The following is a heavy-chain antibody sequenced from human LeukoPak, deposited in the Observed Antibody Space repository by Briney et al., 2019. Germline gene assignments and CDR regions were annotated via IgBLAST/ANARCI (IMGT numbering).Heavy chain of an antibody. V-gene: IGHV3-23*01. CDR2: ISGSGGST. D-gene: IGHD4-17*01. Sequence: GGSLRLSCAASGFTFSSYAMSWVRQAPGKGLEWVSGISGSGGSTYYADAVKGRFTISRDKSKNTLFLQMNSLRAEDTAVYYCAKSYGDYLGYFDSWGQGTLVTVSS. J-gene: IGHJ4*02. CDR1: GFTFSSYA. CDR3: AKSYGDYLGYFDS.